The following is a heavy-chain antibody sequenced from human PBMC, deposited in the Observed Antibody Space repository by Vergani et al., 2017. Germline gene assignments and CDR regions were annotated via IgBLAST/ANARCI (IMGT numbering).Heavy chain of an antibody. CDR3: AKGEEEFGLGSDAFDI. CDR2: ISGSGGST. Sequence: VQLVESGGGVVQPGRSLRLSCAASGFTFSSYGMSWVRQAPGKGLEWVSAISGSGGSTYYADSVKGRFTISRDNSKNTLYLQMNSLRAEDTAVYYCAKGEEEFGLGSDAFDIWGQGTMVTVSS. CDR1: GFTFSSYG. J-gene: IGHJ3*02. V-gene: IGHV3-23*04. D-gene: IGHD3-10*01.